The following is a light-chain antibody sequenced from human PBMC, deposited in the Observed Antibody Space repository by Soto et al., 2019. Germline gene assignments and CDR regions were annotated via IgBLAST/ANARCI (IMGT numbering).Light chain of an antibody. CDR2: EVN. Sequence: QSALTQPASVSGSPGQSITISCTGTSSDVGLYNLVSWYQQLPGKAPKLIISEVNERPSGISDRFSGSKSGNTASLTISGLQDEDEADYYCCSYVGSSILMFGGGTKVTVL. J-gene: IGLJ3*02. CDR3: CSYVGSSILM. CDR1: SSDVGLYNL. V-gene: IGLV2-23*02.